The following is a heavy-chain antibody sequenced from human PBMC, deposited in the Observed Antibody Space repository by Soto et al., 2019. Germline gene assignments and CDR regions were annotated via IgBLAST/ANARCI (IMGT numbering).Heavy chain of an antibody. CDR2: AYSSGGT. V-gene: IGHV4-4*07. J-gene: IGHJ5*02. CDR3: ARGQRFSDWFDP. D-gene: IGHD3-3*01. Sequence: SETLSLTCSVSGGSMSSYYWTWIRQPAGKGLEWIGRAYSSGGTHYNSSLKSRVTISLDTSKNQFSLRLISVTAADTAVYYCARGQRFSDWFDPWGQGTLVTVSS. CDR1: GGSMSSYY.